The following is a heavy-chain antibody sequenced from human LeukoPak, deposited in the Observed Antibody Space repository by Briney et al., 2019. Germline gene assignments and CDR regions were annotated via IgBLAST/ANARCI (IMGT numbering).Heavy chain of an antibody. J-gene: IGHJ4*02. D-gene: IGHD1-7*01. CDR2: INHSGST. Sequence: SETLSLTCAVYGGSFSGYYWSWIRQPPGKGLEWIGEINHSGSTNYNPSLKSRVTISVDTPKNQFSLKLSSVTAADTAVYYCARGVTGTIFYWGQGTLVTVSS. V-gene: IGHV4-34*01. CDR1: GGSFSGYY. CDR3: ARGVTGTIFY.